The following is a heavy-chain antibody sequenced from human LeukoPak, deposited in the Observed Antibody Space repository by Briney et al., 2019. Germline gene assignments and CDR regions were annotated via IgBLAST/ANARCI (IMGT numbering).Heavy chain of an antibody. CDR2: ISSSSSYI. D-gene: IGHD3-22*01. V-gene: IGHV3-21*01. J-gene: IGHJ5*02. CDR1: GFTFSSYS. Sequence: GGSLRLSCAASGFTFSSYSMNWVRQAPGKGLEWVSSISSSSSYIYYADSVKGRFTISRDNAKNSLYLQMNSLRAEDTAVYYCARDYTPRTYYYDSSGSWGQGTLVTVSS. CDR3: ARDYTPRTYYYDSSGS.